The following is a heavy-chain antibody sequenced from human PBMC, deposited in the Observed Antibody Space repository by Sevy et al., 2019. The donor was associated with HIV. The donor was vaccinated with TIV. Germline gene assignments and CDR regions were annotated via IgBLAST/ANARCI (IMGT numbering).Heavy chain of an antibody. V-gene: IGHV3-23*01. J-gene: IGHJ4*02. CDR1: GFTISRYA. CDR3: AKYRVILWFGKLLTEFDY. CDR2: ISGSGGST. D-gene: IGHD3-10*01. Sequence: GGSLRLSCAASGFTISRYAMSWVRQAPGKGLEWVSAISGSGGSTYYADSVKGRLTISRDNSKNTLYLQMNSLRAEDTAVYYGAKYRVILWFGKLLTEFDYWGQGTLVTVSS.